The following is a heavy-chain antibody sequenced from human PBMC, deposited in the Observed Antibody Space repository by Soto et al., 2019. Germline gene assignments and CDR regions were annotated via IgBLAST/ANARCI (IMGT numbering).Heavy chain of an antibody. J-gene: IGHJ6*03. D-gene: IGHD2-2*01. CDR2: IWYDGSNK. CDR3: ARGRCCSTSCSYYYYYMDV. CDR1: GFTFSGYA. Sequence: QMQLVESGGGVVQPGRSLRLSCAASGFTFSGYAMHWVRQAPGKGLEWVAIIWYDGSNKYYADSVKGRFDISRDNSENILDLQMNSLRAEYTAVYYCARGRCCSTSCSYYYYYMDVWGKGTTVTVSS. V-gene: IGHV3-33*01.